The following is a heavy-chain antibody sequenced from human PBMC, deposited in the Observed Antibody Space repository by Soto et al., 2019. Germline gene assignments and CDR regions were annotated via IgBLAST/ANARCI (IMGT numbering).Heavy chain of an antibody. CDR3: TTALEPHGCFDY. CDR1: GFTFSNAW. D-gene: IGHD1-1*01. Sequence: GGSLRLSCSASGFTFSNAWMSWVRQAPGKGLEWVGRIKSKTDGGTTDYAAPVKGRFTISRDDSKNTLYLQMNSLKTEDTAVYYCTTALEPHGCFDYWGQGTPVTVSS. V-gene: IGHV3-15*01. J-gene: IGHJ4*02. CDR2: IKSKTDGGTT.